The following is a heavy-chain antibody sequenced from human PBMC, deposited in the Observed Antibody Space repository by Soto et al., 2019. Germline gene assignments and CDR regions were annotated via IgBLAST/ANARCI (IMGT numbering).Heavy chain of an antibody. CDR2: IYYSGST. Sequence: SETLSLTCTVSGGSVSSGSYYWSWTRQPPGKGLEWIGYIYYSGSTNYNPSLKSRVTISVDTSKNQFSLKLSSVTAADTAVYYCARGSCSSTSCYIPNWFDPWGQGTLVTVSS. J-gene: IGHJ5*02. CDR3: ARGSCSSTSCYIPNWFDP. CDR1: GGSVSSGSYY. V-gene: IGHV4-61*01. D-gene: IGHD2-2*02.